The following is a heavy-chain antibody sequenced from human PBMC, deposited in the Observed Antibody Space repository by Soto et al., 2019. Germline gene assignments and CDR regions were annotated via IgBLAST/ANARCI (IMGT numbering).Heavy chain of an antibody. CDR1: GFTVSSNY. J-gene: IGHJ5*02. D-gene: IGHD3-10*01. CDR3: ARDRGDYGSGRGWFDP. CDR2: IYSGGST. Sequence: GGSLRLSCAASGFTVSSNYMSWVRQAPGKGLEWVSVIYSGGSTYYADSVKGRFTISRDNSKNTLYLQMNNLRAEDTAVYYCARDRGDYGSGRGWFDPWGQGTLVTVSS. V-gene: IGHV3-53*01.